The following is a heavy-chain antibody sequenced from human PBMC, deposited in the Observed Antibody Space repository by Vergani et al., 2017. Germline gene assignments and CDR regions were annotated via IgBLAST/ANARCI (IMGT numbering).Heavy chain of an antibody. D-gene: IGHD3-22*01. V-gene: IGHV3-23*01. CDR3: ARGDYYDSYG. CDR1: GFTFSTYA. J-gene: IGHJ4*02. CDR2: ISGHGDSI. Sequence: EVQLLDSGGGLVQPGGSLRLSCAASGFTFSTYATSWVRQAPGKGLEWVSAISGHGDSIFYADSVKGRFTISRDNSKNTLYLQMNSLRAEDTAVYYCARGDYYDSYGWGQGTLVTVSS.